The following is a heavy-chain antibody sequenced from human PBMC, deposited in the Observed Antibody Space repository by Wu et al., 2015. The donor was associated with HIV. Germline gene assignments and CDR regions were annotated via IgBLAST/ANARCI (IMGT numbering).Heavy chain of an antibody. J-gene: IGHJ6*03. CDR2: INPDNGDT. CDR1: GYTFSAYY. CDR3: ARDWQFQVIFGDFYMDI. V-gene: IGHV1-2*02. D-gene: IGHD3-3*02. Sequence: QVQMVQSETEVKKSGASVKVSCQTSGYTFSAYYIHWVRQAPGRGLEWVGWINPDNGDTKFAQNFQGRSTVTRDTSTSTVNLLLTSLQPNDTATYYCARDWQFQVIFGDFYMDIWGNGTTVIVS.